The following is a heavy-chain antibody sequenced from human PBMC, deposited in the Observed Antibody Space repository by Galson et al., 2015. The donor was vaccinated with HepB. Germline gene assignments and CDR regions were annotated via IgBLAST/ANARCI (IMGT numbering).Heavy chain of an antibody. V-gene: IGHV3-23*01. J-gene: IGHJ4*02. CDR2: ISGSGGCT. D-gene: IGHD3-3*01. CDR3: AKGGTYYDFWY. Sequence: SLRLSCAASGLTFSSYNMNWVRQAPGKGLEWVSAISGSGGCTHYTDSVKGRFTISRDNTKNTLYLQMNSLRAEDTAVYYCAKGGTYYDFWYWGQGTLVTVSS. CDR1: GLTFSSYN.